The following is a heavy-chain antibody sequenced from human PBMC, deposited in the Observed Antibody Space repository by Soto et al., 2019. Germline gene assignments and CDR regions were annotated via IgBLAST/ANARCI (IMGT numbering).Heavy chain of an antibody. CDR1: GFTFILFA. Sequence: GGSLSLSCPVSGFTFILFATSWVRHVPVKGLEWDAIIGRGDETTFYADAVRGRFTISRDKTNDTVYLQITCLRAEDTALYYCAKCDXIRERYGLGSYLNRLDPWGQGTLVTVSS. CDR2: IGRGDETT. J-gene: IGHJ5*02. CDR3: AKCDXIRERYGLGSYLNRLDP. D-gene: IGHD3-16*02. V-gene: IGHV3-23*01.